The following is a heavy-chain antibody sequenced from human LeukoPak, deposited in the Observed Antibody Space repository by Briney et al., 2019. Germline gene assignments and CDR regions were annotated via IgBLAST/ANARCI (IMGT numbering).Heavy chain of an antibody. J-gene: IGHJ4*02. CDR3: ARGHYYDTSGYPPDY. Sequence: PGGSLRLSCAASKFTVSDHYINWIRQAPGKGLEWVSYISSGGSSVYYADSVKGRFTISRDNAKNSLFLQMNSLRAEDTAVYYCARGHYYDTSGYPPDYWGQGTLVTVSS. CDR1: KFTVSDHY. V-gene: IGHV3-11*01. CDR2: ISSGGSSV. D-gene: IGHD3-22*01.